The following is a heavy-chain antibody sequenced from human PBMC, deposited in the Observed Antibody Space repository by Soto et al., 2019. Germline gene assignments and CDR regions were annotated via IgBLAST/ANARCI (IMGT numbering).Heavy chain of an antibody. CDR3: ATEKWGMVRGASAFDI. CDR1: GGPISSGDYY. CDR2: IYYSGST. V-gene: IGHV4-30-4*01. Sequence: SETLSLTCTVSGGPISSGDYYWSWIRQPPGKGLEWIGYIYYSGSTYYNPSLKSRVTISVDTSKNQFSLKLSSVTAADTAVYYCATEKWGMVRGASAFDIWGQGTMVTVSS. J-gene: IGHJ3*02. D-gene: IGHD3-10*01.